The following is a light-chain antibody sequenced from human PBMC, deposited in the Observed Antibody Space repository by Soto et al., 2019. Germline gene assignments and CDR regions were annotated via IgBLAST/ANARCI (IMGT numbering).Light chain of an antibody. Sequence: TQSLSPGERATLSCRAIPSVRNSYLAWYQQKPGQAPRLLIYGASGRATGIPDRFSGSGSGTDFTLTISRLEPEDFAVYYCQQYGSSPHTFGQGTKLEI. V-gene: IGKV3-20*01. J-gene: IGKJ2*01. CDR1: PSVRNSY. CDR2: GAS. CDR3: QQYGSSPHT.